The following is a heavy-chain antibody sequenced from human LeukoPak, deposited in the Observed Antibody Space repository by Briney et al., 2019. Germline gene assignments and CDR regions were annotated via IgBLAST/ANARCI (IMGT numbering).Heavy chain of an antibody. V-gene: IGHV1-2*02. Sequence: ASVKVSCKASGYTFTGYYMHWVRQAPGQGLEWMGWINPNSGGTNYAQKLQGRVTMTTDTSTSTAYMELRSLRSDDTAVYYCARVSAYSSSSVHYYYGMDVWGQGTTVTVSS. CDR1: GYTFTGYY. D-gene: IGHD6-6*01. CDR3: ARVSAYSSSSVHYYYGMDV. J-gene: IGHJ6*02. CDR2: INPNSGGT.